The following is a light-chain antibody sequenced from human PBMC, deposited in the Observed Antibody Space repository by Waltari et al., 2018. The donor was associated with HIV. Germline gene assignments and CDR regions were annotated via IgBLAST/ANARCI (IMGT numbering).Light chain of an antibody. V-gene: IGKV3-15*01. Sequence: EIVMTQSPATLSVSPGERATLSCRGSQSVSSNLAWYQQKPGQAPRLLIYGASTRATGIPARFSGSGSGTEFTLTISSLQSEDFAVYYCQQYNNWLYTFGQGTKLEIK. J-gene: IGKJ2*01. CDR2: GAS. CDR1: QSVSSN. CDR3: QQYNNWLYT.